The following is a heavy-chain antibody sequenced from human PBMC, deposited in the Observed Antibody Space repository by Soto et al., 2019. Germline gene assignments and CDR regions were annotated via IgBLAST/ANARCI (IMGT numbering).Heavy chain of an antibody. D-gene: IGHD2-8*01. CDR3: TSDIEEMYAV. V-gene: IGHV3-21*06. CDR1: GFTFSSST. Sequence: PDGALGLSCTGSGFTFSSSTRTWVRQGPGKGLEWVSSISSSSSYIYFADSLKGRFTISRDNAKNSLYLQMNSLRAEDTAVYYCTSDIEEMYAVRGHGTSLTVSS. J-gene: IGHJ6*02. CDR2: ISSSSSYI.